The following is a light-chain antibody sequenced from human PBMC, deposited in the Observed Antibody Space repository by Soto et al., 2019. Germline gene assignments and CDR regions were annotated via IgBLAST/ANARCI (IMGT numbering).Light chain of an antibody. CDR1: SSDVGSYNL. CDR3: CSYAGSSIL. V-gene: IGLV2-23*01. CDR2: EGS. J-gene: IGLJ2*01. Sequence: QSALTQPASVSGSPGQSITISCTGTSSDVGSYNLVSWYQQHPGKAPKLMIYEGSKRPSGVSNRFSGSKSVSTASLTISGLQAEDEADYYCCSYAGSSILFGGGTKLTVL.